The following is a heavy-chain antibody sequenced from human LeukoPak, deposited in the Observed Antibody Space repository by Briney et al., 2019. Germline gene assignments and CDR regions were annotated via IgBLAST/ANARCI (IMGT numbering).Heavy chain of an antibody. CDR3: ARDVREGSGYSADY. V-gene: IGHV1-46*01. J-gene: IGHJ4*02. CDR1: GYTFTTYS. Sequence: ALVKVSCKASGYTFTTYSMHWVRQAPGQGLEWMGIINPSGGHTAYAQKFLGRATVTSDTSTSTVYMELSSLRSADTAVYYCARDVREGSGYSADYWGQGTLVTVSS. D-gene: IGHD3-22*01. CDR2: INPSGGHT.